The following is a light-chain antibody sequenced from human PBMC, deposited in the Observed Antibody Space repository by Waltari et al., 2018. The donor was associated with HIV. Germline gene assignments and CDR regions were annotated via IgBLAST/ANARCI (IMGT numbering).Light chain of an antibody. Sequence: QSVLTQPPSASGTPGQRVTISCSGRNSNIGSNTVNWYQHLPGTAPKLLIYNTNQRPSGVSDRFSGSKSGTSASLAISWLQSEDEADYYCAAWDDSLNAHVLFGGGTKLTVL. V-gene: IGLV1-44*01. CDR3: AAWDDSLNAHVL. CDR2: NTN. CDR1: NSNIGSNT. J-gene: IGLJ2*01.